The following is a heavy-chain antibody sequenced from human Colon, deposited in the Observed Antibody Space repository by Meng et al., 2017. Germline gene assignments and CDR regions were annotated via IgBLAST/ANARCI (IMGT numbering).Heavy chain of an antibody. CDR2: IYYSGST. V-gene: IGHV4-61*01. CDR1: GGSVSSGSYY. J-gene: IGHJ4*02. Sequence: QVQLQGSGPGLVRPSEILSLTCTVSGGSVSSGSYYWSWIRQPPGKGLEWIGYIYYSGSTNYNPSLKSRVTISVDTSKNQFSLKLSSVTAADTAVYYCARGASDYDFDYWGQGTLVTVSS. D-gene: IGHD3-22*01. CDR3: ARGASDYDFDY.